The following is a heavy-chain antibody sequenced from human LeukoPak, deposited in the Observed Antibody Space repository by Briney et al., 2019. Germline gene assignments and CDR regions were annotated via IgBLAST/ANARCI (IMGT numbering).Heavy chain of an antibody. J-gene: IGHJ5*02. Sequence: GGSLRLSCAASGFTFNIYAMSWVRLAPGKGLQWVASMWGRAGCTYYEDSVRGRFTISRDNSKNILYLQMNSLRAEDTAIYYCARDRPNYHESNGHYYNRDGDHWGQGTLVTVSS. D-gene: IGHD3-10*01. CDR2: MWGRAGCT. V-gene: IGHV3-23*01. CDR3: ARDRPNYHESNGHYYNRDGDH. CDR1: GFTFNIYA.